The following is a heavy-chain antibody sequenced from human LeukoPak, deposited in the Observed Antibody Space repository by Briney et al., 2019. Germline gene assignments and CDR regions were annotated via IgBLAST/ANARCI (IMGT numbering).Heavy chain of an antibody. CDR3: ARGYSSRGLDAFDI. D-gene: IGHD6-13*01. CDR2: IYYSGST. CDR1: GGSISSSSYY. J-gene: IGHJ3*02. Sequence: SETLSLTCTVSGGSISSSSYYWGWIRQPPGKGLEWIGSIYYSGSTYYNPSLKSRVTISVDTSKNQFSLKLSSVTAADTAVYYCARGYSSRGLDAFDIWGQGTMVTVSS. V-gene: IGHV4-39*07.